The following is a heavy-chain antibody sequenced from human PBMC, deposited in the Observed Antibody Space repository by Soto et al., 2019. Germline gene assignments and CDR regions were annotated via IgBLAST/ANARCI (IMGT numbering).Heavy chain of an antibody. Sequence: PGEPLKISCKGSGSSFPSSWTGGVRKMPGKGLEWMGINYPGDSDTSYSPSFQGQVTISADKSISTAYLQWSSLKASDTAMYYCARQVPAAMYYMDVWGKGTTVTV. J-gene: IGHJ6*03. CDR3: ARQVPAAMYYMDV. CDR1: GSSFPSSW. D-gene: IGHD2-2*01. CDR2: NYPGDSDT. V-gene: IGHV5-51*01.